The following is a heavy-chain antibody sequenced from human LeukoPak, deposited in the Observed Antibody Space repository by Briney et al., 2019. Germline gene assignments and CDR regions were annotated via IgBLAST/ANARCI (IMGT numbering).Heavy chain of an antibody. CDR2: ISSSSSYI. V-gene: IGHV3-21*01. CDR3: ARAQAGGFDP. J-gene: IGHJ5*02. D-gene: IGHD3-16*01. Sequence: KSGGSLRPSCAASGFTFSSYSMNWVRQAPGKGLEWVSSISSSSSYIYYADSVKGRFTISRDNAKNSLYLQMNSLRAEDTAVYYCARAQAGGFDPWGQGTLVTVSS. CDR1: GFTFSSYS.